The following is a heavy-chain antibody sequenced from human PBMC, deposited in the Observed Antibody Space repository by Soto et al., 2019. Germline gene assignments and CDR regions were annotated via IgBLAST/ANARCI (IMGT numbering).Heavy chain of an antibody. CDR2: IYYSGST. CDR1: GGSISSGGYY. CDR3: ARDDGGYYYSMDV. V-gene: IGHV4-31*03. Sequence: QVQLQESGPGLVKPSQTLSLTCTVSGGSISSGGYYWSWIRQHPGKGLEWIGYIYYSGSTYYNPSLKSRVTISVETSRNQFSLKLSSVTAADTAVYYCARDDGGYYYSMDVWGQGTTVTVSS. J-gene: IGHJ6*02.